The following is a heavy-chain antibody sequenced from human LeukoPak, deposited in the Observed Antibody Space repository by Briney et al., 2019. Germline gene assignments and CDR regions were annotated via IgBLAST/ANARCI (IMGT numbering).Heavy chain of an antibody. V-gene: IGHV1-18*01. CDR3: ARSIAWGMIVVVLYYFDY. CDR2: ISAYNGNT. Sequence: ASVKVSCKASGYTFTSYVISWVRQAPGQRLEWMGWISAYNGNTNYAQKLQGRVTMTTDTSTSTAYMELRSLRSDDTAVYYCARSIAWGMIVVVLYYFDYWGQGTLVTVSS. J-gene: IGHJ4*02. CDR1: GYTFTSYV. D-gene: IGHD3-22*01.